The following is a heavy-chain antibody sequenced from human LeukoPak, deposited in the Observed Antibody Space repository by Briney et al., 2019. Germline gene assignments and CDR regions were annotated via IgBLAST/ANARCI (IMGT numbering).Heavy chain of an antibody. CDR2: IIPIFGTA. CDR1: GGTFSSYA. CDR3: ARDPDYYYGMDV. V-gene: IGHV1-69*13. Sequence: ASVKVSCKASGGTFSSYAISWARQAPGQGLEWMGGIIPIFGTANYAQKFQGRVTITADESTSTAYMELSSLRSEDTAVYYCARDPDYYYGMDVWGQGTTVTVSS. J-gene: IGHJ6*02.